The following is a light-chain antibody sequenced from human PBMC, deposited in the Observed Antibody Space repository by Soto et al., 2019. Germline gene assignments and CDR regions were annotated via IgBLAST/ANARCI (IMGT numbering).Light chain of an antibody. CDR1: SSDVGGYYY. V-gene: IGLV2-14*01. J-gene: IGLJ3*02. Sequence: QSALTQPASVSGSPGQTITISCTGTSSDVGGYYYVSWYQHHPGRVPKLLIYEVTNRPSGVSNRFSGSRSGNTASLTISGLHAEDEAHYYCSSYTTSTTLVFGGGTKVTVL. CDR2: EVT. CDR3: SSYTTSTTLV.